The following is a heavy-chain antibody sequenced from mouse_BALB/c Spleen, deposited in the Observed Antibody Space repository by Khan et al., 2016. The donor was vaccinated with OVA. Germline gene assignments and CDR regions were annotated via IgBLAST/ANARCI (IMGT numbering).Heavy chain of an antibody. V-gene: IGHV1-7*01. J-gene: IGHJ3*01. CDR1: GYTFTNYW. CDR3: VNHGSSSAWFSY. D-gene: IGHD1-1*01. Sequence: QVQLQQSGAELAKPGASVKMSCRASGYTFTNYWMHWVKQRPGQGLEWIGYINPSTGYTEYNQKFKDKATLTADKSSSTAYMQLSSLTSEDSAVYYCVNHGSSSAWFSYWAQGTLVTVSA. CDR2: INPSTGYT.